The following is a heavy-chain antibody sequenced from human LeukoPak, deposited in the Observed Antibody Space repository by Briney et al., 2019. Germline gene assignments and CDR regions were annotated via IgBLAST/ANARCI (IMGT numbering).Heavy chain of an antibody. CDR1: GFTFTNSW. CDR3: ARDTDGSLDY. Sequence: PGGSLRLSCAASGFTFTNSWMAWLRQAPGKGLEWVANIKQDGSTKHYADSLKGRFTISRDNPKNSLYLQMNSLRADDTAVYYCARDTDGSLDYCGQGILVTVAS. D-gene: IGHD1-26*01. J-gene: IGHJ4*02. CDR2: IKQDGSTK. V-gene: IGHV3-7*01.